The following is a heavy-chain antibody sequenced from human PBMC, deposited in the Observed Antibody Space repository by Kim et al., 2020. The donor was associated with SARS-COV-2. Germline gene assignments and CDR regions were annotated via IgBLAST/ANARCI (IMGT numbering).Heavy chain of an antibody. V-gene: IGHV1-69*13. D-gene: IGHD2-21*02. CDR1: GGTFSSYA. J-gene: IGHJ4*02. Sequence: SVKVSCKASGGTFSSYAISWVRQAPGQGLEWMGGIIPIFGTANYAQKFQGRVTITADESTSTAYMELSSLRSEDTAVYYCARLLAYCGGDCYSGDYWGQGTLVTVSS. CDR2: IIPIFGTA. CDR3: ARLLAYCGGDCYSGDY.